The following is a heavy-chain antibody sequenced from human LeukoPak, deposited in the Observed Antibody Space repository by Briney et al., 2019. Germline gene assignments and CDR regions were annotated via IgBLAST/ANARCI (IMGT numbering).Heavy chain of an antibody. J-gene: IGHJ5*02. CDR1: GYTFTSYY. D-gene: IGHD1-7*01. Sequence: RASVKVSCKASGYTFTSYYMHWVRQAPGQGLEWMGIINPSGGSTSYAQKFQGRVTMTRDTSTSTVYMELSSLRSEDTAVYYCARSGFRGGELNWFDPWGQGTLVTVSS. CDR2: INPSGGST. V-gene: IGHV1-46*01. CDR3: ARSGFRGGELNWFDP.